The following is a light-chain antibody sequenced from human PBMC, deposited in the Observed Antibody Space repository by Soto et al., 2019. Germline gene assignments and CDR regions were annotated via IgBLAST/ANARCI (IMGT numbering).Light chain of an antibody. V-gene: IGKV2-30*02. Sequence: DVVVTQATISLPVTLGHSASISCRSSQSLVHRDGNTYLSWFRQRTGQSPRRLIYKVSNREAGVPDRFSGSGSGTDFTLKISRVEAEDVGLYYCMQRSHWPPITFCQGARLEIK. CDR2: KVS. J-gene: IGKJ5*01. CDR3: MQRSHWPPIT. CDR1: QSLVHRDGNTY.